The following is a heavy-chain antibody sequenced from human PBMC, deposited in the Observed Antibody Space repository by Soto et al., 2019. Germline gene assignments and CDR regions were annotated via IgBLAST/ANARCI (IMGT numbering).Heavy chain of an antibody. J-gene: IGHJ4*02. CDR3: AKDPKATGTQY. D-gene: IGHD1-1*01. CDR2: ITYDGSNK. CDR1: GFIIGSYG. Sequence: QVQLVESGGGVVQPGRSLRLSCAASGFIIGSYGMHWVRQAPGKGLEWVAVITYDGSNKYYADSVRGRFSIYRDNSRNTVYLQMHSLRAEDTAVYYCAKDPKATGTQYWGRGTLVTVSS. V-gene: IGHV3-30*18.